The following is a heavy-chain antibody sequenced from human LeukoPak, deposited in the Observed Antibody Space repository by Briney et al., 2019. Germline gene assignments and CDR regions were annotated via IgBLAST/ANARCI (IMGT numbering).Heavy chain of an antibody. D-gene: IGHD3-22*01. CDR2: ISASGGTT. CDR3: ARFLDTTGYYFGY. Sequence: GGSLRLSCAASGFTFNSYVMSWVRQAPGEGLEWVSGISASGGTTYYADSVKGRFTISRDNSKNTLSLQTDSLRGDDTAAYYCARFLDTTGYYFGYWGQGALVTVSS. V-gene: IGHV3-23*01. J-gene: IGHJ4*02. CDR1: GFTFNSYV.